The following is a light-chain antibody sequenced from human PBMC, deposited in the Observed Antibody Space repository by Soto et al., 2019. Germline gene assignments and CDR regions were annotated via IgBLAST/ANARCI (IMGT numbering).Light chain of an antibody. CDR1: STNIGSNT. CDR3: AAWDDSLNAVV. J-gene: IGLJ2*01. V-gene: IGLV1-44*01. CDR2: SNN. Sequence: QSVLTQPPSASGTPGQRVTISCSGGSTNIGSNTVNWYQQLPGTAPTLLIYSNNQRPSGVPHRFSGSKSGTSASLAISGLQSEDEADYYCAAWDDSLNAVVFGGGTKLTVL.